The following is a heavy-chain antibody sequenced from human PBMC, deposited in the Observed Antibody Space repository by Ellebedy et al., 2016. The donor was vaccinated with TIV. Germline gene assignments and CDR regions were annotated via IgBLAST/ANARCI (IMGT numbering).Heavy chain of an antibody. CDR1: GCTVSSNY. Sequence: PGGSLRLTCAASGCTVSSNYMSWVRQAQGKGLERVAVIYSGGSTYYVDSVKGRLTISRDNSKNTLYLQMNSLRAEDTAVYYCASAYCSGGSCYSEDGMDVWGQGTTVTVSS. J-gene: IGHJ6*02. CDR3: ASAYCSGGSCYSEDGMDV. D-gene: IGHD2-15*01. CDR2: IYSGGST. V-gene: IGHV3-66*01.